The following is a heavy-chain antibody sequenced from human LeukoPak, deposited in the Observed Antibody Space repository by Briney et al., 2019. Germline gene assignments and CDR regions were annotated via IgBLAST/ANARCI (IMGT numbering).Heavy chain of an antibody. CDR3: AKDAYSSGWYGGFDC. CDR2: IYGGGST. D-gene: IGHD6-19*01. V-gene: IGHV3-66*02. J-gene: IGHJ4*02. Sequence: GGSLRLSCAASGLTVSSNYMSWVRQAPGKGLEWVSVIYGGGSTYYAESVKGRFTFSRDNSKNTLYLQMNSLRPEDTAVYYCAKDAYSSGWYGGFDCWGQGTLVTVSS. CDR1: GLTVSSNY.